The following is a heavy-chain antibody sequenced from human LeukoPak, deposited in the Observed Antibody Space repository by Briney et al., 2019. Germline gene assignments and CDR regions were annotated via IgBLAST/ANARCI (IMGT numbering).Heavy chain of an antibody. CDR1: GGSFSGYY. Sequence: SETLSHLCAVYGGSFSGYYWSWIRQPPGRGLEWIGEIAHSGSTKYNPSLKSRVTISVDASKNQFSLKLTSVTAADTAVYYCARGGVVVPAAIEQNWFDPWGQGTLVTVSS. D-gene: IGHD2-2*01. V-gene: IGHV4-34*01. CDR3: ARGGVVVPAAIEQNWFDP. CDR2: IAHSGST. J-gene: IGHJ5*02.